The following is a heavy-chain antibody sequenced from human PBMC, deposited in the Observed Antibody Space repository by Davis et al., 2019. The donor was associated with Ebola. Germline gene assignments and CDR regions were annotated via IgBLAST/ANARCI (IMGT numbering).Heavy chain of an antibody. D-gene: IGHD6-13*01. Sequence: PGGSLRLSCAASGFIFSDYSMNWVRQAPGKGLEWVASITGSSSCLSYADSMKGRVAISRDNAKNSVYLQMNSLRGEDTAVYYWARDEDCSNSSCFRSYYYGLDVWGPGTTVTV. V-gene: IGHV3-21*01. CDR2: ITGSSSCL. J-gene: IGHJ6*02. CDR1: GFIFSDYS. CDR3: ARDEDCSNSSCFRSYYYGLDV.